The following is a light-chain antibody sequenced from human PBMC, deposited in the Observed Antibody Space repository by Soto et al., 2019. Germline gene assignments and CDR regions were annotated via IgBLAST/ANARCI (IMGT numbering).Light chain of an antibody. Sequence: DIQMTQSPSTLSASIGDRVTITCRASQSINSWLAWYQQKPGKAPRLLIYKAAILESGVPLRFTGSGSGTEFTLTISSLQPDDFATYYCQQYNSYSPLTFGQGTKLEIK. CDR3: QQYNSYSPLT. V-gene: IGKV1-5*03. J-gene: IGKJ2*01. CDR2: KAA. CDR1: QSINSW.